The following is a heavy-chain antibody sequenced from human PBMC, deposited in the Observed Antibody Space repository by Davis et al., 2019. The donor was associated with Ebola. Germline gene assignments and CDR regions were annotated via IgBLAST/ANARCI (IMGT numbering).Heavy chain of an antibody. CDR3: SERGSSV. CDR1: GVSISRHY. CDR2: IYYTGSA. V-gene: IGHV4-59*03. D-gene: IGHD3-10*01. Sequence: PSETLSLTCTVSGVSISRHYCSWIPPPPGKRLEWIGSIYYTGSAYYNSSLARRATISVETSKYQFSLKLTSVTAADTAMYYCSERGSSVWGQGTLVTASS. J-gene: IGHJ4*02.